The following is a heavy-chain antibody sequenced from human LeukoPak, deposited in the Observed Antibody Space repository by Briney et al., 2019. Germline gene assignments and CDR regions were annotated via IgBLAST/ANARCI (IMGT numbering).Heavy chain of an antibody. CDR2: ISDIGSI. CDR3: AGHHPRNTVDF. CDR1: GGSISSYY. V-gene: IGHV4-59*08. J-gene: IGHJ4*02. D-gene: IGHD2-8*02. Sequence: SETLSLTCTVYGGSISSYYWSWIRQPPGKGLEWIAYISDIGSINYNPSLKSRVTISLDTSKNQFSLKLSSVTAADTAVYYCAGHHPRNTVDFWGQGTLVTVSS.